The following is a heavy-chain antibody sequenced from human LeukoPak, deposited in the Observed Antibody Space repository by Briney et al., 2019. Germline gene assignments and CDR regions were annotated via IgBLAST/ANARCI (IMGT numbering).Heavy chain of an antibody. Sequence: SETLSLTCTVSGGSVSSGTYYWSWIRQPPGKGLEWIAYIYYSGSTNYNPSLKSRVTISVDTSKNQFSLKLSSVTAADTAVYYCARDRMGSSSPYYYYGMDVWGQGTTVTVSS. D-gene: IGHD6-13*01. V-gene: IGHV4-61*01. CDR2: IYYSGST. CDR3: ARDRMGSSSPYYYYGMDV. J-gene: IGHJ6*02. CDR1: GGSVSSGTYY.